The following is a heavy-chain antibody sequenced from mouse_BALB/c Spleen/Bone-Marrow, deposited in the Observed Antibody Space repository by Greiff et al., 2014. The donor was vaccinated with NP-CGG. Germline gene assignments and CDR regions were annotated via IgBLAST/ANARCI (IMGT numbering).Heavy chain of an antibody. CDR1: GYTFTSSW. Sequence: VQLQQSGSVLVRPGASVRLSCKASGYTFTSSWMHWAKQRPGQGPEWIGEIHPNSGNINYNEKFKGKATLTVDTSSSIVYADLSSLTSEDSAVYYCARHHRYAYYFDYWGQGTTLTVSS. V-gene: IGHV1S130*01. D-gene: IGHD2-14*01. CDR3: ARHHRYAYYFDY. CDR2: IHPNSGNI. J-gene: IGHJ2*01.